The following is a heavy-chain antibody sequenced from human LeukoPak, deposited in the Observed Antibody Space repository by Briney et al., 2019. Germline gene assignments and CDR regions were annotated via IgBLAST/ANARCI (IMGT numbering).Heavy chain of an antibody. Sequence: PGGSLRLSCAASGFTFSSYTMNWVRQAPGKGLEWVSYISSSSSYIYYADSVKGLFTISRDNAENSLYLQMNSLRAEDTAVYYCARGSEGYCSGGGCYYGMDVWGQGTTVTVSS. CDR3: ARGSEGYCSGGGCYYGMDV. J-gene: IGHJ6*01. CDR2: ISSSSSYI. V-gene: IGHV3-21*01. D-gene: IGHD2-15*01. CDR1: GFTFSSYT.